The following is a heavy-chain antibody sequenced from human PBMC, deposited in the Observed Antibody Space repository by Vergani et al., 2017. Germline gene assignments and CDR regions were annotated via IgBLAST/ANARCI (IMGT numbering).Heavy chain of an antibody. D-gene: IGHD2-2*01. J-gene: IGHJ5*02. V-gene: IGHV1-18*01. Sequence: QVQLVQSGAEVKKPGASVKVSCKASGYTFTSYGISWVRQAPGQGLEWMGWISAYNGNTNYAQKLQGRVTMTTDTSTSTAYMELRSLRSDDTAVYYCARRLGYCSSTSCFWWFDPWGQGTLVTVSS. CDR1: GYTFTSYG. CDR3: ARRLGYCSSTSCFWWFDP. CDR2: ISAYNGNT.